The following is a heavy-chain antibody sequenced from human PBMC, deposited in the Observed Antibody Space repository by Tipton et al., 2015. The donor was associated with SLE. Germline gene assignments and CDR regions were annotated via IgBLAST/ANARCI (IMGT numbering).Heavy chain of an antibody. J-gene: IGHJ4*02. Sequence: TLSLTCAVYGGSFSGYYWSWIRQPPGKGLEWIGEINHSGSTNYNPSLKSRVTISVDTSKNQFSLKLSSVTAEDTAVYYCAKDGVRDCGGDCYSDYWGQGTLVTVSS. CDR2: INHSGST. CDR1: GGSFSGYY. CDR3: AKDGVRDCGGDCYSDY. D-gene: IGHD2-21*01. V-gene: IGHV4-34*01.